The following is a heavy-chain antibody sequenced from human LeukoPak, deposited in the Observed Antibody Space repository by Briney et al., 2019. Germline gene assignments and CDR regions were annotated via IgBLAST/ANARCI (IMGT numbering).Heavy chain of an antibody. CDR1: GFTFSSFW. Sequence: GRSLRLSCAVSGFTFSSFWTHWVRQAPGKGPVWVSRINSDGRSTSYADSVKGRFTITRDNAKNTLYLQMNSLRAEDTAVYYCARGGYSYGSYYYMDVWGKGTTVTVSS. CDR3: ARGGYSYGSYYYMDV. J-gene: IGHJ6*03. V-gene: IGHV3-74*01. CDR2: INSDGRST. D-gene: IGHD5-18*01.